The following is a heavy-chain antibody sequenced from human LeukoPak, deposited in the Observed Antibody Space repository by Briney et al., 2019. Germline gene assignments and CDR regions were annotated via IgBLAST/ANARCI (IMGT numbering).Heavy chain of an antibody. D-gene: IGHD2-15*01. Sequence: SSETLSLTCTVSGGSVSSLYWSWIRQPPGKGLEWIGYFYYSGSTNYNPSLKSRVTISVDTSKKQFSLKLSSVTAADTAVYYCATAAPDWHFDLWGRGTLVTVSS. CDR2: FYYSGST. V-gene: IGHV4-59*02. CDR1: GGSVSSLY. J-gene: IGHJ2*01. CDR3: ATAAPDWHFDL.